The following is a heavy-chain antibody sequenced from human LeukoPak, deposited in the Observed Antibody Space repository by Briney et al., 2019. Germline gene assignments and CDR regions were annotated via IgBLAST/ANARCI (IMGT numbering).Heavy chain of an antibody. V-gene: IGHV3-7*01. CDR3: AGSGWQVYFDY. D-gene: IGHD6-19*01. CDR2: IKQDGNER. J-gene: IGHJ4*02. Sequence: PGGSLRLSCAASGFTFTSYWMSWVRQAPGKGLEWVANIKQDGNERYYVDSVKGRFTISRDNAKNSLYLQMNSLRADDTGAYYCAGSGWQVYFDYWGQGTLVTVSS. CDR1: GFTFTSYW.